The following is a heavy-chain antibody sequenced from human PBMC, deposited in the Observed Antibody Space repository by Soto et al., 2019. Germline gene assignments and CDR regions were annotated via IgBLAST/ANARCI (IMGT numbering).Heavy chain of an antibody. CDR3: ARGMTTVTTWWFEP. Sequence: SETLSLTCAVYGGSFSGYYWSWIRQPPGKGLEWIGEINHSGSTNYNPSLKSRVTISVDTSKNQFSLKLSSVTAADTAVYYCARGMTTVTTWWFEPWGQGTLVTVSS. CDR1: GGSFSGYY. J-gene: IGHJ5*02. CDR2: INHSGST. D-gene: IGHD4-17*01. V-gene: IGHV4-34*01.